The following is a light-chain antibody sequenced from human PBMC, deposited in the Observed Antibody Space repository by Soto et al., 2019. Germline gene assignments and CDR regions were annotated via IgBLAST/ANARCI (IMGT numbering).Light chain of an antibody. CDR2: DAS. CDR1: QSVRSNY. J-gene: IGKJ1*01. V-gene: IGKV3D-20*01. CDR3: QQYGNSPIT. Sequence: EILLTQSPATLSLSPGERASLSCGASQSVRSNYLAWYQQKPGLAPRLLISDASSRATGIPDRFSGSVSGTVFTLTISRLEPEDFAVYYCQQYGNSPITFGQGTKVDIK.